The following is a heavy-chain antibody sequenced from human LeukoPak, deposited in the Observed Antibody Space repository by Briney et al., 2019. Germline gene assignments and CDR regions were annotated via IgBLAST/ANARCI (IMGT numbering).Heavy chain of an antibody. J-gene: IGHJ4*02. V-gene: IGHV4-59*12. CDR2: IYYSGST. D-gene: IGHD3-22*01. Sequence: SETLSLTCTVSGGSISSYYWSWIRQPPGKGLEWIGYIYYSGSTNYNPSLKSRVTMSVDTSKNQFSLKLSSVTAADTAVYYCARVGGTTYDSSGYLLDYWGQGTLVTVSS. CDR1: GGSISSYY. CDR3: ARVGGTTYDSSGYLLDY.